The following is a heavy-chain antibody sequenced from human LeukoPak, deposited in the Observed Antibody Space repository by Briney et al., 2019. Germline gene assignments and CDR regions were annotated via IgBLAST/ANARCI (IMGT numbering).Heavy chain of an antibody. D-gene: IGHD1-20*01. V-gene: IGHV3-23*01. CDR3: ARAATYNWNDVNY. Sequence: GGSLRLSCAASGFTFNNYPMTWVRQAPGKGLEWVSAISGGGDNTDYADSVKGRFTISRDYSKNTLYLQMDSLRAEDTAVYYCARAATYNWNDVNYWGQGTLVTVSS. CDR2: ISGGGDNT. CDR1: GFTFNNYP. J-gene: IGHJ4*02.